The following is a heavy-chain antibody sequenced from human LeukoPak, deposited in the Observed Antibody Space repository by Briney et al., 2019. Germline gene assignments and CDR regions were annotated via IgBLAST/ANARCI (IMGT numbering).Heavy chain of an antibody. Sequence: SETLSLTCIVSGASISTNSWSWIRQPPGKGLEWIGYIYYSGSTNYNPSLKSRVTISVDPSKNQFSLKLSSVTAADTAVYYCARVTYYGSGGRFDYWGQGTLVTVSS. CDR1: GASISTNS. CDR3: ARVTYYGSGGRFDY. CDR2: IYYSGST. D-gene: IGHD3-10*01. V-gene: IGHV4-59*01. J-gene: IGHJ4*02.